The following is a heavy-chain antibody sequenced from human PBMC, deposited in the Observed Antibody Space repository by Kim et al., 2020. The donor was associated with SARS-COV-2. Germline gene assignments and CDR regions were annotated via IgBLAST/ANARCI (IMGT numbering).Heavy chain of an antibody. Sequence: GGSLRLSCAASGFTFSSYGMSWVRQAPGKGLEWVSSISGSGASKYYADSVKGRFTVSRDNSKNTLYLQMNSLRAEDTAVYNCAKRADIMIRGPYYFDSWGQGTLVTVSS. V-gene: IGHV3-23*01. CDR1: GFTFSSYG. J-gene: IGHJ4*02. CDR3: AKRADIMIRGPYYFDS. D-gene: IGHD3-10*01. CDR2: ISGSGASK.